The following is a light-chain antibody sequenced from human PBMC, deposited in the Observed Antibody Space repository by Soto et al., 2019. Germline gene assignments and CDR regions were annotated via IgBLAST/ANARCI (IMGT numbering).Light chain of an antibody. CDR3: QQANTFPVT. CDR1: QGVGNW. Sequence: DVQMTQSPSSVSASVGDRVTITCRASQGVGNWLAWYQHKPGKAPKLLIYGVSTLQSGVPSRFSGNVSGTDFTLTISSLQTEDFATYSCQQANTFPVTFGPGTKVDIK. CDR2: GVS. J-gene: IGKJ3*01. V-gene: IGKV1D-12*01.